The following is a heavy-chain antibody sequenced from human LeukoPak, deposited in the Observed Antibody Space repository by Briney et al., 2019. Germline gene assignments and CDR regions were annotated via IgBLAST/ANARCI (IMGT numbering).Heavy chain of an antibody. V-gene: IGHV1-69*10. Sequence: SVKVSCKASGSTFSTFEINWVRQAPGQGLEWVGRIIPVLNVANYAQRFQGRVTITADKSTNTAYMELSSLTSEDTGTYYCASLSDSSRVPQHSYYCFDDWGQGTAVIVSS. D-gene: IGHD2/OR15-2a*01. J-gene: IGHJ6*02. CDR3: ASLSDSSRVPQHSYYCFDD. CDR2: IIPVLNVA. CDR1: GSTFSTFE.